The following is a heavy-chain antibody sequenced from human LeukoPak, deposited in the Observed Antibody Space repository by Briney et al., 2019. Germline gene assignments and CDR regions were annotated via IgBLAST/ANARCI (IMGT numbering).Heavy chain of an antibody. J-gene: IGHJ4*02. CDR1: GFTFSSNS. Sequence: GGSLRLSCATSGFTFSSNSMNWVRKRPGKGLERVSSISSSSSYKNYADSAKGRLTIIRDNATNSLYLQMNSLGAEDTAVDYYARHSDYDILTGPNDYWGQGTLVTVSS. V-gene: IGHV3-21*01. CDR3: ARHSDYDILTGPNDY. D-gene: IGHD3-9*01. CDR2: ISSSSSYK.